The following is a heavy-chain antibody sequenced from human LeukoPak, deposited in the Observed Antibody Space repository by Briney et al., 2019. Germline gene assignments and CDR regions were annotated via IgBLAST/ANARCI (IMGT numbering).Heavy chain of an antibody. J-gene: IGHJ6*02. CDR2: INQDGSEK. D-gene: IGHD5-24*01. Sequence: GGSLRLSCAASGFTFSSYWMSWVRQAPGKGLEWVANINQDGSEKYYVDSVKGRFTISRDNAKNSLYLQMNSLRAEDTAVYYCARDRGDGYVLDGMDVWGQGTTVTVSS. CDR1: GFTFSSYW. CDR3: ARDRGDGYVLDGMDV. V-gene: IGHV3-7*01.